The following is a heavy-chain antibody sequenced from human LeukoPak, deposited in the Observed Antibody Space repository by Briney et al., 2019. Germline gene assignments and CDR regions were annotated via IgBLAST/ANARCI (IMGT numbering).Heavy chain of an antibody. CDR3: AGGFHDYGDPGGY. V-gene: IGHV3-21*01. CDR1: GFTFSSYS. Sequence: GGSLRLSCAASGFTFSSYSMNWVRQAPGKGLEWVSSISSSSSYIYYADSVKGRFTISRDNAKNSLYLQMNSLRAEDTAVYYCAGGFHDYGDPGGYWGQGTLVTVSS. J-gene: IGHJ4*02. CDR2: ISSSSSYI. D-gene: IGHD4-17*01.